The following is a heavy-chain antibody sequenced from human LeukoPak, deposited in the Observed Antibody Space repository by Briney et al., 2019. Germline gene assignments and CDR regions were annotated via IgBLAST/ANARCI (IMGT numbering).Heavy chain of an antibody. Sequence: PSETLSPTCTVSGGSISSSSYYWGWIRQPPGKGLEWIGSIYYSGSTYYNPSLKSRVTISVDTSKNQFSLKLSSVTAADTAVYYCASLRYGDYIDYWGQGTLVTVSS. J-gene: IGHJ4*02. CDR3: ASLRYGDYIDY. CDR2: IYYSGST. D-gene: IGHD4-17*01. V-gene: IGHV4-39*07. CDR1: GGSISSSSYY.